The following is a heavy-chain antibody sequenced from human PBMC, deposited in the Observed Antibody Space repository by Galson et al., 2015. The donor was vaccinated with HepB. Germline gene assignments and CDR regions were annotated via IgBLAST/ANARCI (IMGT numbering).Heavy chain of an antibody. Sequence: ETLSLTCAVYGGSFSGYYWSWIRQPPGKGLEWIGEINHSGSTNFNPSLKSRVTISVDTSKNQFSLKLSSVTAADTAVYYCASPRGVTIYGQPWGQGTLVTVSS. D-gene: IGHD4-17*01. CDR3: ASPRGVTIYGQP. V-gene: IGHV4-34*01. J-gene: IGHJ5*02. CDR2: INHSGST. CDR1: GGSFSGYY.